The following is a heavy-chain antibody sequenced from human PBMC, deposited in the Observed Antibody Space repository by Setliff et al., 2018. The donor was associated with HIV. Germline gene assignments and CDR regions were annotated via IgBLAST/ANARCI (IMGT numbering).Heavy chain of an antibody. J-gene: IGHJ5*02. D-gene: IGHD3-10*01. CDR1: GGSFSGYY. CDR2: INHSGST. Sequence: SETLSLTCAVYGGSFSGYYWSWIRQPPGKGLEWIGEINHSGSTNYHPSLKSRVTISVDTSKNQFSLKLSSVTAADTAVYYCARSPYYYGSGSYRIPFDPWGQGTLVTVSS. V-gene: IGHV4-34*01. CDR3: ARSPYYYGSGSYRIPFDP.